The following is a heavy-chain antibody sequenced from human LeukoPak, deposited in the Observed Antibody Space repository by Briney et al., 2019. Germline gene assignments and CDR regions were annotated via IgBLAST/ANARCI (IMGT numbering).Heavy chain of an antibody. CDR1: GVTFSSYG. V-gene: IGHV3-30*18. J-gene: IGHJ6*02. D-gene: IGHD3-10*01. Sequence: PGGSLRLSCAASGVTFSSYGMHWVRQAPGKGLEWVAVISYDGSNKYYADSVKGRFTISRDNSKNTLYLQMNSLRAEDTAVYYCAKDPRITMVRGVIISCMDVWDQGTTVTVSS. CDR3: AKDPRITMVRGVIISCMDV. CDR2: ISYDGSNK.